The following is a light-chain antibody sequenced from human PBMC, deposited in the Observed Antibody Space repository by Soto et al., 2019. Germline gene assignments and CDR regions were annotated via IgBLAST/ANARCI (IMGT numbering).Light chain of an antibody. J-gene: IGKJ1*01. CDR2: DAS. Sequence: EIVLTQSPGTLSLSPGDRATLSCRASHSINTSFLAWFQQKPGQAPRLLIYDASNRATGIPVRFSGSGSGTDYTLTVSSLEPEDFAVYYCQQRSNLPWTFGQGTKV. V-gene: IGKV3-11*01. CDR1: HSINTSF. CDR3: QQRSNLPWT.